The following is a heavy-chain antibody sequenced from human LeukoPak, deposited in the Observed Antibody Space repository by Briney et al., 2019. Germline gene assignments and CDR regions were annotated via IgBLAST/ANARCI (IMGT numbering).Heavy chain of an antibody. Sequence: ASVKVSCKASQYTFSGYFIHWVRQAPGQGLEWMGWINPDTGGTKSVQKFQGRVTMTKDTSITTVNMELIRLTSDDTAVYYCANSETMVFIVDWGQGTLLSVSS. CDR1: QYTFSGYF. D-gene: IGHD4/OR15-4a*01. CDR2: INPDTGGT. J-gene: IGHJ4*02. V-gene: IGHV1-2*02. CDR3: ANSETMVFIVD.